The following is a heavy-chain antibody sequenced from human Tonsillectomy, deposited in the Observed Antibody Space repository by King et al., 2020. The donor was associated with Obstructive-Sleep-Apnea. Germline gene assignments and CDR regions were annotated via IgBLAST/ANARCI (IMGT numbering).Heavy chain of an antibody. CDR3: AKEMIAAAATGGMDV. CDR2: ISYDGSNK. CDR1: GVTFSSYG. J-gene: IGHJ6*02. D-gene: IGHD6-13*01. V-gene: IGHV3-30*18. Sequence: VQLVESGGGVVQPGRSLRLSCAASGVTFSSYGMNWVRQAPGKGLEWVAVISYDGSNKYFSDSWKGLFTCSRDNSKNTLYLQMNSLRPEDTAVYYCAKEMIAAAATGGMDVWGQGTTVTVSS.